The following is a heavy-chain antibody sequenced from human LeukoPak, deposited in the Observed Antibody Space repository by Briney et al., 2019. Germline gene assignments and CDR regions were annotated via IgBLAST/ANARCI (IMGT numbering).Heavy chain of an antibody. CDR2: ISGYNGKT. V-gene: IGHV1-18*01. CDR1: GYTFTSYG. J-gene: IGHJ5*02. Sequence: ASVKVSCKASGYTFTSYGISWVRQAPGQGLEWMGWISGYNGKTNYAQKFQGRVTMTTDTSTSTTYMELRSLRSDDTAVYYCARDAREVLFWFGEFFPWGQGTLVTVSS. D-gene: IGHD3-10*01. CDR3: ARDAREVLFWFGEFFP.